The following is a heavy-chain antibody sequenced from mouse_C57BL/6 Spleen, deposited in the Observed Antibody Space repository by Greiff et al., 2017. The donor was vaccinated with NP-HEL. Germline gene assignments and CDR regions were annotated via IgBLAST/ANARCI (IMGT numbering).Heavy chain of an antibody. CDR2: INPSNGGT. V-gene: IGHV1-53*01. Sequence: QVQLQQPGTELVKPGASVKLSCKASGYTFTSYWMHWVKQRPGQGLEWIGNINPSNGGTNYNEKFKSKATLTVDKSSSTAYMQLSSLTSEDSAVYYCARGYYYGSSPEWYFDVWGTGTTVTVSS. CDR3: ARGYYYGSSPEWYFDV. CDR1: GYTFTSYW. D-gene: IGHD1-1*01. J-gene: IGHJ1*03.